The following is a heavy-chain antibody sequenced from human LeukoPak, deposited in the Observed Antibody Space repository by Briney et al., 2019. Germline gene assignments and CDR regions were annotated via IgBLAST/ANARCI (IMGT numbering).Heavy chain of an antibody. CDR2: ISGSGGST. CDR1: GFTFSSYA. Sequence: GGSLRLSCAASGFTFSSYAMSWVRQAPGKGLEWVSAISGSGGSTYYADSVKGRFTISRDNSKNTLYLQMNSLRAEDTAVYYCAKHDYGDYEGAYYFDYWGQGTLVTVSS. J-gene: IGHJ4*02. D-gene: IGHD4-17*01. CDR3: AKHDYGDYEGAYYFDY. V-gene: IGHV3-23*01.